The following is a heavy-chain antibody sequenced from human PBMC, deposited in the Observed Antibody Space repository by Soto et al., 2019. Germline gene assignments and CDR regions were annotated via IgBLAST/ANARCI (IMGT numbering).Heavy chain of an antibody. CDR1: GYTFTGYY. Sequence: ASVKVSCKASGYTFTGYYMHWVRQAPGQGLEWMGWINPNSGGTNYAQKFQGWVTMTRDTSISTAYMELSRLRSGDTAVYYCARAYSSGWYHFDYWGQGTLVTVSS. V-gene: IGHV1-2*04. CDR2: INPNSGGT. D-gene: IGHD6-19*01. CDR3: ARAYSSGWYHFDY. J-gene: IGHJ4*02.